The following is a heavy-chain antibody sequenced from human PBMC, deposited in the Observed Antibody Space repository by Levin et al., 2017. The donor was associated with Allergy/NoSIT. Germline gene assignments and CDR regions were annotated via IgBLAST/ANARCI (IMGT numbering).Heavy chain of an antibody. CDR1: GYSFTSYW. CDR2: IFPSDSDT. V-gene: IGHV5-51*01. Sequence: GASVKVSCQASGYSFTSYWFGWVRQRPGKGLEWMGLIFPSDSDTRVSPSFQGQIIMSVDKSISTAYLQWSSLKDSDSAMYYCARRDSDGSNSFDYWGQGTLVTVSS. J-gene: IGHJ4*02. D-gene: IGHD4-23*01. CDR3: ARRDSDGSNSFDY.